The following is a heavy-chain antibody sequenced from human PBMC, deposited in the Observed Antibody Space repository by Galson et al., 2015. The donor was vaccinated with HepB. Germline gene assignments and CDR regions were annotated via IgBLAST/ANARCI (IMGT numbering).Heavy chain of an antibody. CDR2: IKSKTDGGTT. D-gene: IGHD2-15*01. CDR1: GFTFSNAW. V-gene: IGHV3-15*01. CDR3: TTGPLGYCSGGSCYGGGY. J-gene: IGHJ4*02. Sequence: SLRLSCAASGFTFSNAWMSWVRQAPGKGLEWVGRIKSKTDGGTTDYAAPVKGRFTISRDDSKNTLYLQMNSLKTEDTAVYYCTTGPLGYCSGGSCYGGGYWGQGTLVTVSS.